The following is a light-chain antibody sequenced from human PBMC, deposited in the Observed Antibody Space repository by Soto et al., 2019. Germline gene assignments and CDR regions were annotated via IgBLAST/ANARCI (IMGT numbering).Light chain of an antibody. CDR2: DAS. J-gene: IGKJ1*01. CDR1: QSVSNW. CDR3: QQYNSYPS. Sequence: MTQASSSPFASVGDRATINCRDSQSVSNWLAWYQQKPGKAPKLLIYDASSLESGVPSRFSGSGSGTEFTLTISSLQPDDFATYYCQQYNSYPSFGQGTKVDIK. V-gene: IGKV1-5*01.